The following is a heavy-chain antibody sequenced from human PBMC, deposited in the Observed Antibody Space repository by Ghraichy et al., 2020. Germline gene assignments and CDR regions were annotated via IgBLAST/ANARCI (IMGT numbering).Heavy chain of an antibody. CDR2: IYHTGTS. Sequence: SETLSLTCTVSGCSINIVSFYWGWVRQPPGKGLKWIGTIYHTGTSSYNPSLKSRVNISVDTSKNEFSLRLTSVTAAETAVYFCAGPSGYGTGSYYPLEHGGQGSLVTVTS. CDR1: GCSINIVSFY. CDR3: AGPSGYGTGSYYPLEH. D-gene: IGHD3-10*01. V-gene: IGHV4-39*01. J-gene: IGHJ4*02.